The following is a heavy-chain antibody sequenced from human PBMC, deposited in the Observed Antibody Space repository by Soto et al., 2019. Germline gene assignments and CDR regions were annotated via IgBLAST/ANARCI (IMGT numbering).Heavy chain of an antibody. Sequence: SETLSLTCAVYGGSFSGYYWSWIRQPPGKGLEWIGEINYSGSTNYNPSLKSRVTISKDTSRNQFSLKLNSVTAADSAVYFCARLEGLATISYYFDFWGPGALVTVSS. CDR3: ARLEGLATISYYFDF. CDR1: GGSFSGYY. J-gene: IGHJ4*02. V-gene: IGHV4-34*01. CDR2: INYSGST. D-gene: IGHD3-9*01.